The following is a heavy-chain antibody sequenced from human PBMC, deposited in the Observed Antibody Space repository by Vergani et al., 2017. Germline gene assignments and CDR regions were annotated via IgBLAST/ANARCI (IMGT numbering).Heavy chain of an antibody. CDR1: GFTFSSYS. J-gene: IGHJ4*02. D-gene: IGHD5-18*01. CDR2: ISSSSSYI. Sequence: EVQLVESGGGLVKPGGSLRLSCAASGFTFSSYSMNWVRQAPGKGLEWVSSISSSSSYIYYADSVKGRFTISRDNAKNSLYLQMNSLRAEDTAVYYCARDDHTAMAPFDYWGQGTLVTVSS. CDR3: ARDDHTAMAPFDY. V-gene: IGHV3-21*01.